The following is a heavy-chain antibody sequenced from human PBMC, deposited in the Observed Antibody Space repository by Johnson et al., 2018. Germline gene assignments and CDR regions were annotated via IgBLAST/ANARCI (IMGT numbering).Heavy chain of an antibody. V-gene: IGHV3-30*03. CDR3: ARDAHYYFYYYMDS. J-gene: IGHJ6*03. CDR2: FSYDGVHT. CDR1: GFPFSYYG. Sequence: QVQLVQSGGGVVQXGGSLRLXCLTSGFPFSYYGMHWVRQAPGKGLEWVAVFSYDGVHTYYAASVKGRFTISRGNSRNTVDLQMNSLRAEDTAMYYCARDAHYYFYYYMDSWGKGTTVTVSS.